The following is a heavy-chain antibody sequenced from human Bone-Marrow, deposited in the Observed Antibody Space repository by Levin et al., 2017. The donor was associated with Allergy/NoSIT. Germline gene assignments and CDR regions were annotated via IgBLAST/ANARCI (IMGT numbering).Heavy chain of an antibody. V-gene: IGHV2-26*01. Sequence: SGPTLVKPTETLTLTCTVSGFSLSNARMGVSWIRQPPGKALEWLAHIFSNDEKSYSTSLKSRLTISKDTSKSQVVLTMTNMDPVDTATYYCARGLIASHTFHFDYWGQGTLVTVSS. CDR2: IFSNDEK. J-gene: IGHJ4*02. CDR1: GFSLSNARMG. CDR3: ARGLIASHTFHFDY. D-gene: IGHD6-13*01.